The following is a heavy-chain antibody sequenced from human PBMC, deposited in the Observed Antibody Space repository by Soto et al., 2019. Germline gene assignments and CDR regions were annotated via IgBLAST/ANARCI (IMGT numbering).Heavy chain of an antibody. J-gene: IGHJ6*03. CDR3: AKTPKIFTTVTAGSYYLDV. D-gene: IGHD4-4*01. CDR2: ISWNSGSI. CDR1: GFTFDDYA. Sequence: EVQLVESGGGLVQPGRSLRLSCAASGFTFDDYAMHWVRQAPGKGLEWVSGISWNSGSIGYADSVKGRFTISRDNAKNSLNLKRNSLRSEDTALYNWAKTPKIFTTVTAGSYYLDVWGKGTTVTVSS. V-gene: IGHV3-9*01.